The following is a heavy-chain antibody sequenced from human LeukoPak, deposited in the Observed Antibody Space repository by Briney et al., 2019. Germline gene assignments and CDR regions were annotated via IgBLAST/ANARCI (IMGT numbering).Heavy chain of an antibody. CDR1: GGSISSYY. Sequence: SETLSLTCTVSGGSISSYYWSWIRQPPGKGLEWIGYIYYSGSTNYNPSLKSRVTISVDTSKNQFSLKLSSVTAADTAVYYCARHREGAGDYWGQGTLVTVSS. J-gene: IGHJ4*02. D-gene: IGHD1-26*01. CDR2: IYYSGST. CDR3: ARHREGAGDY. V-gene: IGHV4-59*08.